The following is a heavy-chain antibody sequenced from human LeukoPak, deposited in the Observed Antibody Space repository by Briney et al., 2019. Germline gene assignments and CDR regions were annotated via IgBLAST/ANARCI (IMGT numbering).Heavy chain of an antibody. CDR3: AKESPYYSDRDYYFDY. J-gene: IGHJ4*02. V-gene: IGHV3-23*01. CDR2: ISGNSIST. D-gene: IGHD3-10*01. CDR1: GFTFSGYA. Sequence: GSLRLSCAASGFTFSGYAMSWVRQAPGKGLEWVSVISGNSISTYYADSVKGRFTISRDNSKNTLYLQMNSLRAEDTAVYYCAKESPYYSDRDYYFDYWGPGTLVTVSS.